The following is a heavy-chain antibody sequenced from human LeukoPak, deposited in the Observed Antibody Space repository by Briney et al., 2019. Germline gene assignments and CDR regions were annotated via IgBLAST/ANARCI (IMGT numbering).Heavy chain of an antibody. V-gene: IGHV3-23*01. Sequence: GGSLRLSCAASGFTFSSYGMSWVRQAPGKGLEWVSAISGSGGSTYYADSVKGRFTISRDNSKNTLYLQMNSLRAEDTAVYYCAKGKFIVVVTAFEYLQHWGQGTLVTVSS. CDR1: GFTFSSYG. J-gene: IGHJ1*01. D-gene: IGHD2-21*02. CDR3: AKGKFIVVVTAFEYLQH. CDR2: ISGSGGST.